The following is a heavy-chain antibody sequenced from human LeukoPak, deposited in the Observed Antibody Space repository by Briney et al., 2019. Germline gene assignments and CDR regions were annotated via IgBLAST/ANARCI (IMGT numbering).Heavy chain of an antibody. CDR1: GFTFSSYA. CDR2: IFSGSTYI. D-gene: IGHD2-2*01. CDR3: ASTSPYCSSTNCRDY. V-gene: IGHV3-21*01. Sequence: PGGSLRLSCAASGFTFSSYAMSWVRQAPGKGLEWVSSIFSGSTYIYYADSVKGRFTISRDNAKNSLYLQMNSLRVDDTAVYYCASTSPYCSSTNCRDYWGQGTLVTVSS. J-gene: IGHJ4*02.